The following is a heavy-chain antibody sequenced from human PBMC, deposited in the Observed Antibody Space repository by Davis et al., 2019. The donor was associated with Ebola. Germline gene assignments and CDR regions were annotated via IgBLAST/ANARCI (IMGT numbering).Heavy chain of an antibody. D-gene: IGHD6-13*01. Sequence: GGSLRLSCAASGFTFDDYAMHWVRQAPGKGLEWVSGISWNSGSIGYADSVKGRFTISKHNSKNTLYLQMNSLRAEDTAVYYCARVLAAADAFDIWGQGTMVTVSS. CDR2: ISWNSGSI. CDR1: GFTFDDYA. CDR3: ARVLAAADAFDI. V-gene: IGHV3-9*01. J-gene: IGHJ3*02.